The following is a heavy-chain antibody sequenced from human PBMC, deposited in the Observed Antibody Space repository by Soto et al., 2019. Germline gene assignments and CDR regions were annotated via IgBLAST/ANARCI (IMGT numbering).Heavy chain of an antibody. CDR2: IYYSGST. CDR3: ARVIAAAGTLIDP. Sequence: SETRSLTCTVSGGSISSYYWSWIRQPPGEGLEWIGYIYYSGSTNYNPSLKSRVTISVDTSKNQFSLKLSSVTAADTAVYYCARVIAAAGTLIDPWGQGTLVTVSS. CDR1: GGSISSYY. V-gene: IGHV4-59*01. J-gene: IGHJ5*02. D-gene: IGHD6-13*01.